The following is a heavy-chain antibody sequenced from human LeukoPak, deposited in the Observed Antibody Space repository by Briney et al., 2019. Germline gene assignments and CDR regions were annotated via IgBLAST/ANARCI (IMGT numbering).Heavy chain of an antibody. CDR1: GGSFSGYY. J-gene: IGHJ5*02. CDR3: ARGLAAAYDYNWFDP. V-gene: IGHV4-59*10. D-gene: IGHD5-12*01. Sequence: SETLSLTCAVYGGSFSGYYWSWVRQPAGKGLEWIGRINSSGNTRYNPSLKSRVTMSVDTSKNQFSLKLTSVTAAGTAVYFCARGLAAAYDYNWFDPWGQGTLVTVSS. CDR2: INSSGNT.